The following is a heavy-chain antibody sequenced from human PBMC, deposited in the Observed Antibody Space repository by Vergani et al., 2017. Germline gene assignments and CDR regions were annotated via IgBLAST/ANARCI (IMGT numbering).Heavy chain of an antibody. CDR1: GGSFSGYY. J-gene: IGHJ5*02. Sequence: QVQLQQWGAGLLKPSETLSLTCAVYGGSFSGYYWSWIRHPPGKGLEWIGEIKHSGSTNYTPSLKSRVTISVDTSKNQCSLKLSSVTAADTAVYYCAREDRYGSGSYFANWFDPGGQGTLVTVSS. V-gene: IGHV4-34*01. D-gene: IGHD3-10*01. CDR2: IKHSGST. CDR3: AREDRYGSGSYFANWFDP.